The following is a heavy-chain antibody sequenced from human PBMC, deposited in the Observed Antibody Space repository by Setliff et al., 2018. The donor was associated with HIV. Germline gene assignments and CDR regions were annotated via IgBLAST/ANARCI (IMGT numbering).Heavy chain of an antibody. CDR1: GFSLTTSGVG. CDR3: VHRVVWGGLDV. D-gene: IGHD2-8*02. J-gene: IGHJ6*02. Sequence: SGPTLVNPTQTLTLTCTFSGFSLTTSGVGVGWNRQPPGKALEWLAVIHWNDANHYSPSLKTRLSITKDTSKNQMVLTMTNMDPVDTATYYCVHRVVWGGLDVWGQGTTVTVS. CDR2: IHWNDAN. V-gene: IGHV2-5*01.